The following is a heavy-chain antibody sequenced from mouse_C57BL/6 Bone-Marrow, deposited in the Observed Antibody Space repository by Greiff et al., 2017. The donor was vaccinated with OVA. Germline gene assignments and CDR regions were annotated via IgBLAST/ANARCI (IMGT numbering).Heavy chain of an antibody. V-gene: IGHV5-12*01. CDR3: ARQGIYDYGNNPAWFAY. D-gene: IGHD1-1*01. CDR1: GFTFSDYY. CDR2: ISNGGGST. Sequence: EVLLVQSGGGLVQPGGSLKLSCAASGFTFSDYYMHWVRQTPEQRLEWVAYISNGGGSTYYTDTVKGQFTISRDNATNTLYLQMSRLKSEDTAIYYCARQGIYDYGNNPAWFAYWGQGTLVTVSA. J-gene: IGHJ3*01.